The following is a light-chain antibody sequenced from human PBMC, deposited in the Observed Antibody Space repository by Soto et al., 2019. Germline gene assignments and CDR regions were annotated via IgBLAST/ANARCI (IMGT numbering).Light chain of an antibody. V-gene: IGKV1-5*03. Sequence: DIQMTQSPSTLSGSVGDRVTITFRASQTISSWLAWYQQKPGKAPKLLIYKASTLKSGVPSRFSGSGSGTEFTLTISSLQPDGFATYYCQHYNSYSEAFGQGTRLEIK. CDR3: QHYNSYSEA. CDR2: KAS. J-gene: IGKJ5*01. CDR1: QTISSW.